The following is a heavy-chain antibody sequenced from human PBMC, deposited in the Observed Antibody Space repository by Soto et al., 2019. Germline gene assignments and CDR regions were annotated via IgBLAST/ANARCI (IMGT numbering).Heavy chain of an antibody. J-gene: IGHJ3*02. V-gene: IGHV4-39*01. CDR1: GGSISSSSYY. CDR3: ARPYSWIITFGGVIDAFDI. Sequence: SETLSLTCTVSGGSISSSSYYWGWIRQPPGKGLEWIGSIYYSGSTYYNPSLKSRVTISVDTSKNQFSLKLSSVTAADTAVYYCARPYSWIITFGGVIDAFDIWGQGTRVTVSS. D-gene: IGHD3-16*02. CDR2: IYYSGST.